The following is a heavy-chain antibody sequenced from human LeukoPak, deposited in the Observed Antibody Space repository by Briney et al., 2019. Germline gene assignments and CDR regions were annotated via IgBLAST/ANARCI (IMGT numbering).Heavy chain of an antibody. D-gene: IGHD4-17*01. CDR3: ARGMTAVTGDFDY. CDR1: GYTFTDYY. Sequence: GAAVKVSCKASGYTFTDYYMHWVRHAPGQGLEWMAWINPNGGGTYYAQKFQGRVTMTRDTSIRTAYMELSSLRSDGTAVYYCARGMTAVTGDFDYWGQGTLITVSS. V-gene: IGHV1-2*02. J-gene: IGHJ4*02. CDR2: INPNGGGT.